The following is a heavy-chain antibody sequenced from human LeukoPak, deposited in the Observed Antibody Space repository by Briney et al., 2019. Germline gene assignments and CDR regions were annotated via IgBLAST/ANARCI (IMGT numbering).Heavy chain of an antibody. CDR3: ARERGSGWYYIDY. CDR1: GFTFSNYA. Sequence: HPGGSLRLSCAAAGFTFSNYAMHWVRQAPGKGLEWLAVISYDGSNQEYADYVKGLFIISRDNSKATLYLQMNLLRTEDTALYYCARERGSGWYYIDYWGQGALVTVSS. J-gene: IGHJ4*02. V-gene: IGHV3-30*04. CDR2: ISYDGSNQ. D-gene: IGHD6-19*01.